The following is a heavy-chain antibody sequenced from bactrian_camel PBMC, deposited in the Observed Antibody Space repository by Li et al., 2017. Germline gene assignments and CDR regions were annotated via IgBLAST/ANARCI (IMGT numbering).Heavy chain of an antibody. CDR1: RVTYC. J-gene: IGHJ6*01. V-gene: IGHV3S53*01. Sequence: HVQLVESGGGSVQSGGSLRLSCAGSRVTYCMAWFRQVPGKEREGVAAIDTDGSTSYADSAEGRFTISKDGGKNTLYLQMDNLKPEDTAMCYCVADPWTEEGLVYIPSSFDYWGQGTQVTVS. CDR2: IDTDGST. D-gene: IGHD1*01. CDR3: VADPWTEEGLVYIPSSFDY.